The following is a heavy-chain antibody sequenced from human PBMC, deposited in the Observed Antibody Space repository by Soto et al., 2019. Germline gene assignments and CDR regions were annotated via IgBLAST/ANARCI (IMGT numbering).Heavy chain of an antibody. V-gene: IGHV2-5*02. Sequence: QITLKESGPTLVKPTQTLTLTCTFSGFSLSTSGVGVGWIRQPPGKALEWLALIYWDDDKRYSPSLKSRLTITKDTPKNQVVLTMTNMDPVDTATYYCARRIAAAGTFWFDPWGQGTLVTVSS. D-gene: IGHD6-13*01. CDR2: IYWDDDK. CDR1: GFSLSTSGVG. CDR3: ARRIAAAGTFWFDP. J-gene: IGHJ5*02.